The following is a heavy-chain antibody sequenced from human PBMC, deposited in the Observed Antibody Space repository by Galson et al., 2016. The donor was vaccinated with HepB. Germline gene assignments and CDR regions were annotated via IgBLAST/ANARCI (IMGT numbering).Heavy chain of an antibody. D-gene: IGHD1-26*01. CDR1: GYTFTGYY. CDR2: INPNSGGT. Sequence: SVKVSCKASGYTFTGYYMHWVRQAPGQGLEWMGWINPNSGGTNYAQKFQGRVTMTRDTSISTAYMELSRLRSDDTAVYYCARVIVAAGRNWLDPWGQGTLVTVSS. V-gene: IGHV1-2*02. CDR3: ARVIVAAGRNWLDP. J-gene: IGHJ5*02.